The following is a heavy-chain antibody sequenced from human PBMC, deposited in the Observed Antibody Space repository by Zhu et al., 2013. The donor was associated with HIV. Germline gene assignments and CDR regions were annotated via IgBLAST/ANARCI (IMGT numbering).Heavy chain of an antibody. CDR3: AREGRLGVGQNPIENPYNWFDP. Sequence: EVQLVESGGGLVQSGGSLRLSCAASGFTFSSYWMSWVRQAPGKGLEWVANIKQDGSEKYYVDSVKGRFTISRDNAKNSLYLQMNSLRAEDTAVYYCAREGRLGVGQNPIENPYNWFDPGAREPWSPSPQ. D-gene: IGHD3-3*01. V-gene: IGHV3-7*01. CDR2: IKQDGSEK. J-gene: IGHJ5*02. CDR1: GFTFSSYW.